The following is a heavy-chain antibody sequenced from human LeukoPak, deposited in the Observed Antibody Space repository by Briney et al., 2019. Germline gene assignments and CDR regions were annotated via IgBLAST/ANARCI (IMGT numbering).Heavy chain of an antibody. CDR1: GFTFSDYG. CDR2: ISGSGGST. D-gene: IGHD2-15*01. Sequence: PGGSLRLSCAASGFTFSDYGMHWVRQAPGKGLEWVSAISGSGGSTYYADSVKGRFTISRDNSKNTLYLQMNSLRAEDTAVYYCAKAGAVVVVAAKYFDYWGQGTLVTVSS. CDR3: AKAGAVVVVAAKYFDY. V-gene: IGHV3-23*01. J-gene: IGHJ4*02.